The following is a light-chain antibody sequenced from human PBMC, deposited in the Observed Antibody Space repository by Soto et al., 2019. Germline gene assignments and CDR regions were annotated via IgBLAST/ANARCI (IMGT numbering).Light chain of an antibody. Sequence: EIVMTQSPATLSVSPGERATLSCRASQPVRSKLAWYQQKPGQAPRLLIFDASTRATAIPARFSGSGSGTEFTLTISSLQSEDIAVYYCQQYNDWPKTFGQGTRVEIK. CDR2: DAS. J-gene: IGKJ1*01. CDR1: QPVRSK. CDR3: QQYNDWPKT. V-gene: IGKV3-15*01.